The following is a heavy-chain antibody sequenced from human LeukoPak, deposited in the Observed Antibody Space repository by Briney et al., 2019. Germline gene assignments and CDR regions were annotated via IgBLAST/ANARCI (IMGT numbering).Heavy chain of an antibody. CDR1: GFTVSSNY. CDR3: AKTYYYGSGIYYRFDY. J-gene: IGHJ4*02. Sequence: GGSLRLSCAASGFTVSSNYMSWVRQAPGKGLEWVAVISFDGSNKYHADSVKGRFTISRDNSKNTLFLQMNSLRAEDTAVYYCAKTYYYGSGIYYRFDYWGQGTLVTVSS. D-gene: IGHD3-10*01. V-gene: IGHV3-30*18. CDR2: ISFDGSNK.